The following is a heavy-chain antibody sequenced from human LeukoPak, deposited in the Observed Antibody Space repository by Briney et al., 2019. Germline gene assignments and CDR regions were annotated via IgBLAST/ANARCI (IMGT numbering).Heavy chain of an antibody. CDR3: ARGGIAAAGLY. D-gene: IGHD6-13*01. J-gene: IGHJ4*02. V-gene: IGHV4-34*01. Sequence: SETLSLTCAVYGGSFSSYYWSWIRQPPGKGLEWIGEINHSGSTNYNPSLKSRVTISVDTSKNQFSLKLSSVTAADTAVYYCARGGIAAAGLYWGQGTLVTVSS. CDR2: INHSGST. CDR1: GGSFSSYY.